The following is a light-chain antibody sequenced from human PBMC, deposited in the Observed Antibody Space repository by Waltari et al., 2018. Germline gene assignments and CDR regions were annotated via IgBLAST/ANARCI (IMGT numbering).Light chain of an antibody. CDR3: QSSDTSARWV. CDR2: EDD. V-gene: IGLV6-57*02. J-gene: IGLJ3*02. CDR1: SGSIAGKY. Sequence: NFMLTQPHSVSESPGKTVTISCTVTSGSIAGKYVQWYQQRPGSAPTTVIYEDDQRPAGVPDRVSGSIDRSSNSASLTISGLKTDDEADYYCQSSDTSARWVVGGGTRLTVL.